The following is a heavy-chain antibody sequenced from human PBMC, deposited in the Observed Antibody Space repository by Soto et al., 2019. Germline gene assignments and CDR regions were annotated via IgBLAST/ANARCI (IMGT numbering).Heavy chain of an antibody. CDR2: LYDVDGS. D-gene: IGHD1-1*01. J-gene: IGHJ3*01. CDR1: GLTISGKKY. Sequence: DVQLVESGGGLIQPGESLRRSCAAFGLTISGKKYVAWVRQAPGKRLEWVSALYDVDGSFYADSVKVRFTTSSDSSKTTVYLQMNDLRPDDTAVYYCETWNEREHAYEVWGQGTTVTVSS. V-gene: IGHV3-53*01. CDR3: ETWNEREHAYEV.